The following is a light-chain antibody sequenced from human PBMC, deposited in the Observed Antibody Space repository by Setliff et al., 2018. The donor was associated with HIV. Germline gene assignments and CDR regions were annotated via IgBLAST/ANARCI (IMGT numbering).Light chain of an antibody. CDR2: QVT. V-gene: IGLV2-23*02. CDR1: SSDVGSYNL. CDR3: CSYAGTYTYI. J-gene: IGLJ1*01. Sequence: QSVLTQPASVSGSPGQSITISCTGTSSDVGSYNLVSWYQQYPGKAPKVMIYQVTQRPSGVSNRFSGSKSGDTASLTISGLQSEDEADYYCCSYAGTYTYIFGTGTKVTVL.